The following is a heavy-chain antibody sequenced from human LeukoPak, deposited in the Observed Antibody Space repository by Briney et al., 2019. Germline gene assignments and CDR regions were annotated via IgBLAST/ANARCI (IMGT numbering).Heavy chain of an antibody. CDR3: ASNVDTATRAY. V-gene: IGHV3-48*03. CDR1: GFTFSSSE. CDR2: ISSSGSTI. D-gene: IGHD5-18*01. J-gene: IGHJ4*02. Sequence: PGESLRLSCAAFGFTFSSSEMNWVRKAPGKGLEWVSYISSSGSTIYYADSVKGRFTISRDNAKNSLYLQMNSLRAEDTAVYYCASNVDTATRAYWGQGTLVTVSS.